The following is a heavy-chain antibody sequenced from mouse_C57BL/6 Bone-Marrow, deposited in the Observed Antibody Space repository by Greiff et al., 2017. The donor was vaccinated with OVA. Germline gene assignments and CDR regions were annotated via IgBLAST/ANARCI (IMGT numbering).Heavy chain of an antibody. CDR3: ASYGNYDAMDY. CDR1: GFSLPSYG. CDR2: IWSGGST. D-gene: IGHD2-1*01. J-gene: IGHJ4*01. Sequence: VQRVESGPGLVQPSQSLSITCTVSGFSLPSYGVHWVRQSPGKGLEWLGVIWSGGSTDYNAAFISRLSISKDNSKSQVFFKMHSLQAYDTAIYYCASYGNYDAMDYWGQGTSVTVSS. V-gene: IGHV2-2*01.